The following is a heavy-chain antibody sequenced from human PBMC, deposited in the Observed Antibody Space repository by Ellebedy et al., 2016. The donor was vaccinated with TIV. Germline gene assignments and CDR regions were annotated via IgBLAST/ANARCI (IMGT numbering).Heavy chain of an antibody. CDR3: ARRYSGSSYHYFDY. V-gene: IGHV4-59*08. J-gene: IGHJ4*02. CDR2: IYNSVIT. CDR1: GGSISSNY. Sequence: MPGGSLRLSCTVSGGSISSNYWDWIRQPPGKGLEWIGYIYNSVITNYNPSLKSRVTMSVDTSKRQLSLKLRSVNAADTAGYYCARRYSGSSYHYFDYWGQGTLVIVSS. D-gene: IGHD1-26*01.